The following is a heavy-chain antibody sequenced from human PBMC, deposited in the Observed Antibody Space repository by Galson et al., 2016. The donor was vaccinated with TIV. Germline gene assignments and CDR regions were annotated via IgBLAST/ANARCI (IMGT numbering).Heavy chain of an antibody. V-gene: IGHV1-69*05. J-gene: IGHJ4*02. D-gene: IGHD6-19*01. Sequence: SAKVSCKASGGTFRSYVVTWVRQAPGQGLEWMGGIISISGTANYAQKFQGRLTITTDESTSTSYMELTSLTSEDTAIYYCARGNPVAGRGIDYWGQGTLVTVSS. CDR1: GGTFRSYV. CDR2: IISISGTA. CDR3: ARGNPVAGRGIDY.